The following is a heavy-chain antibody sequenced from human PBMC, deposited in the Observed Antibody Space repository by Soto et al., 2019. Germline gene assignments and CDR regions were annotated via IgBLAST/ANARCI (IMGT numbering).Heavy chain of an antibody. Sequence: PSETLSLTCTVSGGSISPYHWSWIRQPPGKGLEWIGYIYYSGSTNYNPSLRNRVTISLDTSKNQFSLKLTSVTAADTAVYYCARDRSIPGAGSDSHYYSGMDVWGQGTTVTVSS. CDR3: ARDRSIPGAGSDSHYYSGMDV. D-gene: IGHD6-19*01. CDR1: GGSISPYH. V-gene: IGHV4-59*01. CDR2: IYYSGST. J-gene: IGHJ6*02.